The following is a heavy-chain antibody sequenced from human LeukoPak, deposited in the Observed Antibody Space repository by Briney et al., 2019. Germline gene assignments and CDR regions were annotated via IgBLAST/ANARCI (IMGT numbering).Heavy chain of an antibody. J-gene: IGHJ4*02. V-gene: IGHV3-48*04. CDR3: ARDGGYYPTYFDY. D-gene: IGHD3-22*01. CDR2: ISSSSSTI. Sequence: PGGSLRLSCAASGFTFSGYSMNWVRQAPGKGLEWVSYISSSSSTIYYADSVKGRFTISRDNAKNSLYLQMNSLRAEDTAVYYCARDGGYYPTYFDYWGQGTLVTVSS. CDR1: GFTFSGYS.